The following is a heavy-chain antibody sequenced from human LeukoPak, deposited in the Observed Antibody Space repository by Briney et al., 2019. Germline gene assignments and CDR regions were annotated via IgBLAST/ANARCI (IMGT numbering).Heavy chain of an antibody. CDR1: GFTFSSYA. CDR2: ISGSGGST. V-gene: IGHV3-23*01. CDR3: ATLRGYSYGFDAFDI. D-gene: IGHD5-18*01. Sequence: GGSLRLSCAASGFTFSSYAMSWVRQAPGKGLEWVSAISGSGGSTYYADSVKGRFTISRDNAKNSLYLQMNSLRAEDTAVYYCATLRGYSYGFDAFDIWGQGTMVTVSS. J-gene: IGHJ3*02.